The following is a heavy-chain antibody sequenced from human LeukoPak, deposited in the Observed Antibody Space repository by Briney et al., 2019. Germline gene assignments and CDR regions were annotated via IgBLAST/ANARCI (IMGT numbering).Heavy chain of an antibody. CDR2: ISSSSSTI. Sequence: PGGSLRLSCAASGFTFSSYSMNWVRQAPGEGLEWVSYISSSSSTIYYADSVKGGFTISRDNAKNSLYLQMNSLRAEDTAVYYCARDIGPPYSWNDGGIDYWGQGTLVTVSS. CDR1: GFTFSSYS. J-gene: IGHJ4*02. D-gene: IGHD1-20*01. V-gene: IGHV3-48*04. CDR3: ARDIGPPYSWNDGGIDY.